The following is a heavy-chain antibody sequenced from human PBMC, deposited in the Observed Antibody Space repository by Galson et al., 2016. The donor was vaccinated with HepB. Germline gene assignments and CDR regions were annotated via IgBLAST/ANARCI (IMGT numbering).Heavy chain of an antibody. CDR3: ARGDSLGMPRYFDL. D-gene: IGHD7-27*01. Sequence: SETLSLTCTISGGSISNYYYYWNWIRQPPGKGLQWIGYVYYSDNTNYNPSLKSRVTISADTSKNQFSLKLTSVTAADTATYYCARGDSLGMPRYFDLWGRGTLVTVSS. CDR2: VYYSDNT. J-gene: IGHJ2*01. V-gene: IGHV4-59*01. CDR1: GGSISNYY.